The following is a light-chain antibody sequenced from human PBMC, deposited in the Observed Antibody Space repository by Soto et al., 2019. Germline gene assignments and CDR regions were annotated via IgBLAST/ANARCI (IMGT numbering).Light chain of an antibody. J-gene: IGLJ1*01. CDR2: EVS. CDR3: SSFSNNTFL. V-gene: IGLV2-14*01. CDR1: SSDVGSYNY. Sequence: QSVLTQPGSMSGSPGQSITISCTGSSSDVGSYNYVSWYQQHPGRAPKLIIYEVSNRPSGVSIRFSGSKSGNTASLTLSGLEDDEEAEYYCSSFSNNTFLFGTGTKVTVL.